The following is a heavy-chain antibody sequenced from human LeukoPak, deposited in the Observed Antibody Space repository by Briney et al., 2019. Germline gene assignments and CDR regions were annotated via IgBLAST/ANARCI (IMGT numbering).Heavy chain of an antibody. CDR2: IYTTVNTVNT. CDR3: ARDRVSGTWDAFDI. Sequence: SETLSLTCTASGGSMSGYYWSWIRQPAGKGLEWIGRIYTTVNTVNTHYPPSLRIRVAMSEDTSTIQFSLKLTSVTAADTAVYYCARDRVSGTWDAFDIWGQGTMVTVSS. CDR1: GGSMSGYY. D-gene: IGHD5/OR15-5a*01. J-gene: IGHJ3*02. V-gene: IGHV4-4*07.